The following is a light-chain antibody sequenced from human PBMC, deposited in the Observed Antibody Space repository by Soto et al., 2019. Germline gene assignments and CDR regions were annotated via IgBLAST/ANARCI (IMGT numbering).Light chain of an antibody. Sequence: DLQVTKSPSTLSGSIGDRVTITCRASQSISTSLAWSQHKPCKAPNLLIDDSSSLQRGGPFRFSGSGSGTDFTLPINSLQPDDFATYYCQHYKTDPGTFGQGTKVDI. J-gene: IGKJ1*01. CDR1: QSISTS. V-gene: IGKV1-5*01. CDR2: DSS. CDR3: QHYKTDPGT.